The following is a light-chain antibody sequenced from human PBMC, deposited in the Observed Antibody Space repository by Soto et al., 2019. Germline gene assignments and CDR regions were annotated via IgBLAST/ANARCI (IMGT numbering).Light chain of an antibody. CDR1: QSFLHSDGKTY. J-gene: IGKJ5*01. CDR2: EVS. V-gene: IGKV2-29*03. CDR3: MQAIDIPWT. Sequence: ILMTQTPLSLSIIPGQTASISCKSSQSFLHSDGKTYFYWYVQKAGQAPQPLIYEVSNRFSGVPERFSGSGSRTDFTLKISRVEADDVGIYYCMQAIDIPWTFGQGTRLEIK.